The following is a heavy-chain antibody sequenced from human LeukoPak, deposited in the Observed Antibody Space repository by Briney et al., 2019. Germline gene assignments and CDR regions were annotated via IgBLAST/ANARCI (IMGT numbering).Heavy chain of an antibody. J-gene: IGHJ4*02. Sequence: PSETLSLTCTVSGGSISSRSYYWGWIRQPPGKGLEWIGSMYYSGSTYYNPSLKSRVTISVDTSKNQFSLKLTSVTAADTAVYYCARQEVEMATIRSFDYWGQGTLVTVSS. D-gene: IGHD5-24*01. CDR3: ARQEVEMATIRSFDY. V-gene: IGHV4-39*01. CDR1: GGSISSRSYY. CDR2: MYYSGST.